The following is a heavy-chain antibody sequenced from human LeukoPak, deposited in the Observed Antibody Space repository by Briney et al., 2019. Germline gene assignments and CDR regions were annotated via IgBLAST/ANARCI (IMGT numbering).Heavy chain of an antibody. CDR1: GFTFSSYD. Sequence: GGSLRLSCAASGFTFSSYDMHWVRQAPGKGLEWVAFIRYDGSNKYYADSVKGRFTISRDNSKNTLYLQMNSLRAEDTAVYYCAKDRARRIAAAFHRGHYFDYWGQGTLVTVSS. D-gene: IGHD6-25*01. CDR3: AKDRARRIAAAFHRGHYFDY. V-gene: IGHV3-30*02. CDR2: IRYDGSNK. J-gene: IGHJ4*02.